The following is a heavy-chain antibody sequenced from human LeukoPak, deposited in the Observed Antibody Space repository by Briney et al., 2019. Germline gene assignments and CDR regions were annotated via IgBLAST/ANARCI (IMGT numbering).Heavy chain of an antibody. V-gene: IGHV4-4*07. CDR2: IYTSGST. CDR3: ARVSIAARAEDYFHY. Sequence: SETLSLTCTVSSGSISSYYWSWIRQPAGKGLEWIGRIYTSGSTNYNPSLKSRVTMSVDTSKNQFSLKLSSVTAADTAVYYCARVSIAARAEDYFHYWGQGTLVTVSS. D-gene: IGHD6-6*01. CDR1: SGSISSYY. J-gene: IGHJ4*02.